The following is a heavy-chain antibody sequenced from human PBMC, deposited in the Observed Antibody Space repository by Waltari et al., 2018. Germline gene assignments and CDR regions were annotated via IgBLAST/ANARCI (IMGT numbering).Heavy chain of an antibody. D-gene: IGHD2-2*01. V-gene: IGHV5-10-1*01. CDR2: IDPSDSFR. CDR3: VRHRTTYPLEIDY. J-gene: IGHJ4*02. CDR1: GYSFTSHG. Sequence: EVQLVQSGAEVKKPAESLRISWEGSGYSFTSHGTSWVRQMPGKGLEWVGRIDPSDSFRNYGPAFEGHVTISVDQSLRTAYLQWDSLKASDTAIYYCVRHRTTYPLEIDYWGQGTLVTVSS.